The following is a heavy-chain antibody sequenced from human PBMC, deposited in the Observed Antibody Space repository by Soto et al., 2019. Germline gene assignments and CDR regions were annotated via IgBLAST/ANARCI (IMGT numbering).Heavy chain of an antibody. CDR2: IYDSGST. D-gene: IGHD5-12*01. V-gene: IGHV4-59*12. CDR3: AAGGGLPRYY. Sequence: SETLSLTCTVSGGSISSSYWSWIRQPPGKGLEWIGYIYDSGSTYYNSSLKSRVTMSVDTSKNQFSLKLNSVTAADTAVYYCAAGGGLPRYYWGQGTLVTVSS. J-gene: IGHJ4*02. CDR1: GGSISSSY.